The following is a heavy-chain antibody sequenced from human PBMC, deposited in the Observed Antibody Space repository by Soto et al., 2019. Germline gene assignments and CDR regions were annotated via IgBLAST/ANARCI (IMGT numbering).Heavy chain of an antibody. J-gene: IGHJ6*02. Sequence: QVQLVQSGAEVKKPGSSVKVSCKASGGTFSSYAISWLRQAPGQGLEWMGGIIPIFGTANYAQKFQGRVTITEDKSTRTAYMELSSRRSEDTAVYYCARVKAQGHYYYGMDVWGQGTTVTVSS. CDR3: ARVKAQGHYYYGMDV. CDR1: GGTFSSYA. V-gene: IGHV1-69*06. CDR2: IIPIFGTA.